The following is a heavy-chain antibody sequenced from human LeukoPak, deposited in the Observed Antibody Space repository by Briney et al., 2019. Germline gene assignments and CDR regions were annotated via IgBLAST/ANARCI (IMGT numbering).Heavy chain of an antibody. Sequence: ASVKVPCKASGYTFTTSGITWVRQAPGQGLEWMGWISGYNGNTKYGQDFQGRVTMTTDTSTTTAYMELRSLRSADTAVYYCARGGRGGSNHFDYWGQGTLVTVSS. D-gene: IGHD1-26*01. CDR3: ARGGRGGSNHFDY. V-gene: IGHV1-18*01. CDR2: ISGYNGNT. J-gene: IGHJ4*02. CDR1: GYTFTTSG.